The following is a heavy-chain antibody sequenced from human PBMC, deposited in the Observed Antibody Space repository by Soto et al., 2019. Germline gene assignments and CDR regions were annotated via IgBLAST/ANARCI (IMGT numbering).Heavy chain of an antibody. CDR2: IYYSGST. Sequence: PSETLSLTCSVSDDSINSDKYYWGWIRQPPGKGLEWIGYIYYSGSTYYNPSLKSRVTISVDTSKNQFSLKLSSVTAADTAVYYCARRLRFRTFDYWGQGTLVTVSS. J-gene: IGHJ4*02. CDR1: DDSINSDKYY. D-gene: IGHD3-3*01. CDR3: ARRLRFRTFDY. V-gene: IGHV4-30-4*08.